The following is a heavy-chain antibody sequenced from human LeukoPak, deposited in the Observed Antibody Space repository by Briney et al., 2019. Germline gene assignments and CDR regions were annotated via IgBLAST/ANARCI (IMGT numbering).Heavy chain of an antibody. CDR2: IRGTSHGHAT. D-gene: IGHD1-26*01. CDR1: GFTFIDSA. V-gene: IGHV3-73*01. J-gene: IGHJ5*02. CDR3: TRDSGTYNWFDP. Sequence: GGSLRLSCAASGFTFIDSAIHWVRQASGKGLEWVCRIRGTSHGHATAYAASVKGRFTISRDDSINTAYLQMKSLKTEDTALYYCTRDSGTYNWFDPWGQGTLVTVSS.